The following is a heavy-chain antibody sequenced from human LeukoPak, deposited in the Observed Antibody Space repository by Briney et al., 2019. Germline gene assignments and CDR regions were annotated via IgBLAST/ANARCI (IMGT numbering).Heavy chain of an antibody. V-gene: IGHV3-74*01. CDR1: GFTFCSYW. CDR3: AREHRNVGATIDW. CDR2: ISPDGTTT. J-gene: IGHJ4*02. D-gene: IGHD1-26*01. Sequence: GGSLRLSCAASGFTFCSYWMHWVRQVPGKGLVWVSRISPDGTTTSYADSVKGRFTISRDDAKSTLYLQVNSLRAEDTAVYYCAREHRNVGATIDWWGQGTLVTVSS.